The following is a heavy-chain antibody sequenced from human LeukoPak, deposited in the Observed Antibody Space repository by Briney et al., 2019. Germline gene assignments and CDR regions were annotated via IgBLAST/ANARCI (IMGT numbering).Heavy chain of an antibody. CDR1: GGSISSYY. V-gene: IGHV4-59*12. D-gene: IGHD6-13*01. Sequence: SETLSLTCTVSGGSISSYYWSWIRQPPGKGLEWIGYIYYSGSTNYNPSLKSRVTISVDTSKNQFSLKLSSVTAADTAVYYCARVVLIAAAGTGYYFDYWGQGTLVTVSS. CDR3: ARVVLIAAAGTGYYFDY. CDR2: IYYSGST. J-gene: IGHJ4*02.